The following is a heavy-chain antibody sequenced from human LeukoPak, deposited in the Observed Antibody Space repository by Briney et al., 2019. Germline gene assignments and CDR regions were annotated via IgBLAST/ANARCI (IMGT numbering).Heavy chain of an antibody. CDR3: AKGPNWNYSEFDY. J-gene: IGHJ4*02. CDR2: ISGSGGST. V-gene: IGHV3-23*01. D-gene: IGHD1-7*01. Sequence: GGSLRLSCAVSGFTFSGYAMSWVRQAPGKGLEWVSAISGSGGSTYYADSVKGRFTISRDNSKHTLYLKMNSLRAEDTAVYYCAKGPNWNYSEFDYWGQGTLVTVSS. CDR1: GFTFSGYA.